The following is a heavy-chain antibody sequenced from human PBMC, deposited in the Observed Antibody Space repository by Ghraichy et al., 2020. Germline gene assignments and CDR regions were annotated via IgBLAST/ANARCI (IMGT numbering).Heavy chain of an antibody. CDR2: INPNSGGT. CDR3: ARGGYCSGGSCYNVPSEYYFDY. V-gene: IGHV1-2*04. Sequence: ASVKVSCKASGYTFTGYYMHWVRQAPGQGLEWMGWINPNSGGTNYAQKFQGWVTMTRDTSISTAYMELSRLRSDDTAVYYCARGGYCSGGSCYNVPSEYYFDYWGQGTLVTVSS. J-gene: IGHJ4*02. D-gene: IGHD2-15*01. CDR1: GYTFTGYY.